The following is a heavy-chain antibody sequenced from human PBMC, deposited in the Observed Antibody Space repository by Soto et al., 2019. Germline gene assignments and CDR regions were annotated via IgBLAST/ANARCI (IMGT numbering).Heavy chain of an antibody. J-gene: IGHJ4*02. D-gene: IGHD6-19*01. CDR3: AAVAGTSRWLLSGGPDY. V-gene: IGHV3-23*01. CDR1: GFTFSSYA. Sequence: PVGSLRLSCAASGFTFSSYAMSWVRQAPGKGLEWVSAISGSGGSTYYADSVKGRFTISRDNSKNTLYLQMNSLRAEDTAVYYCAAVAGTSRWLLSGGPDYWGQGTLVTVSS. CDR2: ISGSGGST.